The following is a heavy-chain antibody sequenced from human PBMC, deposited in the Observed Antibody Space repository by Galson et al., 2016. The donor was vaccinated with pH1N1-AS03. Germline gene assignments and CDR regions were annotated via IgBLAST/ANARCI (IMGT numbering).Heavy chain of an antibody. D-gene: IGHD4/OR15-4a*01. CDR3: VRNDYEDVDLQGFYFDY. Sequence: SLRLSCAASGLTVNSNYMSWVRQAPGKGLQWVSTIYSGGSTYYADSVKGRFTISRDNSRNTLYLQMKRLRAEDTAVYFCVRNDYEDVDLQGFYFDYWGQGTLVTVSS. J-gene: IGHJ4*02. CDR1: GLTVNSNY. V-gene: IGHV3-53*01. CDR2: IYSGGST.